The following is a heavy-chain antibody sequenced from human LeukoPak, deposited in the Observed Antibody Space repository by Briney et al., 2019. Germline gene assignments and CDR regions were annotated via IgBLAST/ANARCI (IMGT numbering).Heavy chain of an antibody. D-gene: IGHD3-10*01. Sequence: GASVKVSCKASGYTFTGYYIHWVRQAPGQGLEWMGWINPNSGGTNYAQKFQGRVTMTRDTSISTAYMELSRLRSDDTAVYYCARVVYWAGFGESSEYYFDYWGQGILVTVSS. J-gene: IGHJ4*02. CDR3: ARVVYWAGFGESSEYYFDY. CDR1: GYTFTGYY. CDR2: INPNSGGT. V-gene: IGHV1-2*02.